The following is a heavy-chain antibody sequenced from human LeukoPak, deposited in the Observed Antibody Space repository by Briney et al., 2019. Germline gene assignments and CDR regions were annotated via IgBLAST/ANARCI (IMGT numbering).Heavy chain of an antibody. CDR3: AKDQAGAILYFDY. CDR2: ISGSGDRT. Sequence: PGGSLRLSCAASGFTFSSYGMSWVRQAPGKGLEWVSAISGSGDRTYYADSVKGRFTISRDNSKNTLYLQMSSLRAEDTALYYCAKDQAGAILYFDYWGQGTLVSASS. D-gene: IGHD1-26*01. V-gene: IGHV3-23*01. CDR1: GFTFSSYG. J-gene: IGHJ4*02.